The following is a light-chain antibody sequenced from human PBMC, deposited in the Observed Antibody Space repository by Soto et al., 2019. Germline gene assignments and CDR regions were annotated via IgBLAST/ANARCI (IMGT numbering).Light chain of an antibody. Sequence: QTVVTQEPSLTVSPGGTVTLTCASNTGPVTSGYYPNWFQQRPGQPPRPLIYTTTNKHSWTPARFSGSLLGGKAALTLSAAQPEDEADYYCLLYYRATWVFGGGTQLTVL. CDR1: TGPVTSGYY. V-gene: IGLV7-43*01. J-gene: IGLJ3*02. CDR2: TTT. CDR3: LLYYRATWV.